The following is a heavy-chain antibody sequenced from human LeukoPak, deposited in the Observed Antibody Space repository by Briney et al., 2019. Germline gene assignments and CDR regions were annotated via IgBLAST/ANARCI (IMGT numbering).Heavy chain of an antibody. V-gene: IGHV3-23*01. J-gene: IGHJ6*03. CDR3: AKEGRYCSSTSCYTYYYMDV. Sequence: GGSLRLSCAASGFTFSSYSMNWVRQAPGKGLEWVSTISGSGGSTYYADSVKGRFTISRDNSKNTLYLQMNSLRAEDTAVYYCAKEGRYCSSTSCYTYYYMDVWGKGTTVTVSS. D-gene: IGHD2-2*02. CDR1: GFTFSSYS. CDR2: ISGSGGST.